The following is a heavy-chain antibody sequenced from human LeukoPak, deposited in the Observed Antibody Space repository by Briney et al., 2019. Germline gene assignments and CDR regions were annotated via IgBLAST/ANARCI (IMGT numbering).Heavy chain of an antibody. CDR2: VYGSGYT. V-gene: IGHV4-59*02. Sequence: SETLSLTCTVSGASVSGWYWSWIRQPPGKGLEWIGYVYGSGYTNYNPSLKSRVTMSIDTSKNHFSLKLTSVTAADTATYYCARETSLAGFASGLGFNYWGQGILVTVSS. J-gene: IGHJ4*02. D-gene: IGHD6-19*01. CDR1: GASVSGWY. CDR3: ARETSLAGFASGLGFNY.